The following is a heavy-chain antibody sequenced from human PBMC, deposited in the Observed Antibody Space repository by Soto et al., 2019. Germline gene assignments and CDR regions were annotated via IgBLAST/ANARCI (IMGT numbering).Heavy chain of an antibody. J-gene: IGHJ4*02. Sequence: QVQLVESGGGVVQPGRSLRLSCAASGFTFSSYAMHWVRQAPGKGLEWVAVISYDGSNKYYADSVKGRFTISRDNSKNTPYLQMNSLRAEDTAVYYCARDQIDDSGSYSGFDYWGQGTLVTVSS. CDR1: GFTFSSYA. CDR3: ARDQIDDSGSYSGFDY. CDR2: ISYDGSNK. V-gene: IGHV3-30-3*01. D-gene: IGHD1-26*01.